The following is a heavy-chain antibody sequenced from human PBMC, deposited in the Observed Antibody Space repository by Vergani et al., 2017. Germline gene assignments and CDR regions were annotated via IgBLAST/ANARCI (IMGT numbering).Heavy chain of an antibody. CDR3: ASAHYDFWSGYYMVQYYFDY. J-gene: IGHJ4*02. V-gene: IGHV4-30-4*01. Sequence: QVQLQESGPGLVKPSQTLSLTCTVSGGSISSGDYYWSWIRQPPGKGLEWIGYIYYSGSTYYNPSLKSRVTISVDTSKNQFSLKLSSVTAADTAVYYCASAHYDFWSGYYMVQYYFDYWGQGTLVTVSS. CDR1: GGSISSGDYY. CDR2: IYYSGST. D-gene: IGHD3-3*01.